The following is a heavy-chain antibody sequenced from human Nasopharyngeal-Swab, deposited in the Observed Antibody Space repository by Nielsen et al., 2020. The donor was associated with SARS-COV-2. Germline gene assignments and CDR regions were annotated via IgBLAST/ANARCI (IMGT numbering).Heavy chain of an antibody. CDR2: ISSSSSYI. D-gene: IGHD1-26*01. J-gene: IGHJ3*02. CDR3: ARDRDGWERRDAFDI. V-gene: IGHV3-21*01. CDR1: GFTFSSYS. Sequence: GGSLRLSCAASGFTFSSYSMNWVRQAPGKGPEWVSSISSSSSYIYYADSVKGRFTISRDNAKNSLYLQMNSLRAEDTAVYYCARDRDGWERRDAFDIWGQGTMVTVSS.